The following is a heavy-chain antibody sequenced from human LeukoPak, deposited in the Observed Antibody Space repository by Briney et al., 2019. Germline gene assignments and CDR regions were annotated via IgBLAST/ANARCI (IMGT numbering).Heavy chain of an antibody. J-gene: IGHJ5*02. CDR2: IYYSGST. CDR1: GGSISSSSYY. D-gene: IGHD2-2*01. CDR3: ARHSVVVPAAMYNWFDP. Sequence: SSETLSLTCTVSGGSISSSSYYWGWIRQPPGKGLEWIGSIYYSGSTYYNPSLKSRVTTSVDTSKNQFSLKLSSVTAADTAVYYCARHSVVVPAAMYNWFDPWGQGTLVTVSS. V-gene: IGHV4-39*01.